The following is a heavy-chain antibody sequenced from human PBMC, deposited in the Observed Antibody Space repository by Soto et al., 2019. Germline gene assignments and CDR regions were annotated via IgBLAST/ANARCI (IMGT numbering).Heavy chain of an antibody. J-gene: IGHJ4*02. CDR3: ARDYGYAFDY. D-gene: IGHD5-18*01. Sequence: PSETLSLTCTVSGGSISTHYWSWIRQPPGKGLEWIGYIYYSGSTNYNPSLKSRVTMSVNTSKNQFSLRLSSVSAAGTAIYYCARDYGYAFDYWGQGTLVTVYS. CDR2: IYYSGST. CDR1: GGSISTHY. V-gene: IGHV4-59*11.